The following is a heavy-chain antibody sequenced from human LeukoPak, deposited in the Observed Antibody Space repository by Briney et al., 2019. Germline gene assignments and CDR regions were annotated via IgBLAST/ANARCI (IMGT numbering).Heavy chain of an antibody. CDR2: ISSSSSYI. CDR1: EFTFSSYS. Sequence: GGSLRLSCAASEFTFSSYSMNWVRQAPGKGLEWVSSISSSSSYIYYADSVKGRFTISRDNAKNSLYLQMNSLRAEDTAVYYCARDVPGGGYCSSTSCYIHYYYMDVWGKGTTVTVSS. V-gene: IGHV3-21*01. J-gene: IGHJ6*03. D-gene: IGHD2-2*02. CDR3: ARDVPGGGYCSSTSCYIHYYYMDV.